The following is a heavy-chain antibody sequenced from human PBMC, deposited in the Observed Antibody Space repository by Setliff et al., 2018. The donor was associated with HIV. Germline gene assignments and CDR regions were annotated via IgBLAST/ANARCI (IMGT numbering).Heavy chain of an antibody. CDR2: ISGYNGKT. Sequence: GASVKVSCKLSGGTFMNFGFSWVRQAPGQGLEWMGWISGYNGKTNYAQKFQGRVTMTTDTSTSTAYMELRSLRSDDTAVYYCARNFYDSSGYRYDYWGQGTLVTVSS. CDR1: GGTFMNFG. D-gene: IGHD3-22*01. V-gene: IGHV1-18*01. J-gene: IGHJ4*02. CDR3: ARNFYDSSGYRYDY.